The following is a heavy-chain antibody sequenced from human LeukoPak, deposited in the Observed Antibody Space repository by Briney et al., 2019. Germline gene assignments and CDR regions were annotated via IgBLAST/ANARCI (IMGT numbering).Heavy chain of an antibody. Sequence: PSETLSLTCAVYGWSFSGYYWSWIRQPPGKELAWIGEIYHSGSTSYNPSLMSRGTISVDTSKNQFSLKLSSVPAADTAVYYCARGGGRYYDFWSGYSDYWGQGTLVTVSS. J-gene: IGHJ4*02. D-gene: IGHD3-3*01. V-gene: IGHV4-34*01. CDR1: GWSFSGYY. CDR3: ARGGGRYYDFWSGYSDY. CDR2: IYHSGST.